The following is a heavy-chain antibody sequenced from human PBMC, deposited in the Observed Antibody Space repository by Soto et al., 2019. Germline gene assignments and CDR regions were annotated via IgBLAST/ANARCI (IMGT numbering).Heavy chain of an antibody. D-gene: IGHD3-22*01. V-gene: IGHV1-3*01. J-gene: IGHJ6*02. CDR1: GYTFTSYA. CDR2: INAGNGNT. Sequence: QVQLVQSGAEVKKPGASVKVSCKASGYTFTSYAMHWVRQAPGQRLEWMGWINAGNGNTKYSQMFQGRGTITRDTSASTAYMELSSLRSEDTAVYYCASSYYYDSSGYSSLYYYGMDVWGQGTTVTVSS. CDR3: ASSYYYDSSGYSSLYYYGMDV.